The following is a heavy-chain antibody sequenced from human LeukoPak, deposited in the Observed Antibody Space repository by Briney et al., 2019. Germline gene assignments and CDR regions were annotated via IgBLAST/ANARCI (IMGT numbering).Heavy chain of an antibody. Sequence: SGGSLRLSCAASGFRFSDFTMSWVRQAPGKGLEWVSAISGSGGSTYYADSVKGRFTISRDNSKNTLYLQMNSLRAEDTAVYYCANHYYDSSGYTPAHSDYWGQGTLVTVSS. J-gene: IGHJ4*02. D-gene: IGHD3-22*01. CDR3: ANHYYDSSGYTPAHSDY. CDR2: ISGSGGST. CDR1: GFRFSDFT. V-gene: IGHV3-23*01.